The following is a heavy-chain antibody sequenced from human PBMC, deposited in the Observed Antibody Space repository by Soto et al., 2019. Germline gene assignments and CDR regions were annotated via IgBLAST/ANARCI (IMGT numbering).Heavy chain of an antibody. V-gene: IGHV4-39*01. CDR1: GGSISSSSYY. CDR3: ARHNYDILTGYYPLLSWFDP. CDR2: IYYSGST. D-gene: IGHD3-9*01. J-gene: IGHJ5*02. Sequence: SETLSLTCTVSGGSISSSSYYWGWIRQPPGKGLEWIGSIYYSGSTYYNPSLKSRVTISVDTSKNQFSLKLSSVTAADTAVYYCARHNYDILTGYYPLLSWFDPRGQGTLVTVSS.